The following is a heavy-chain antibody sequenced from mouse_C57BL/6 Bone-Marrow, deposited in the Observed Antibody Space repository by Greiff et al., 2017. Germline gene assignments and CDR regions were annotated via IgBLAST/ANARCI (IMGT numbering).Heavy chain of an antibody. CDR2: LWTGGGT. CDR1: GFSLTSYA. Sequence: VQLVESGPGLVAPSQSLSITCTVSGFSLTSYAISWVRQPPGKGLEWLGVLWTGGGTNYTSALKSRLSISKDNSKSQVFLKMNSLQTDDTARYYCARKPYYYGSRRDYAMDYWGQGTSVTGSS. CDR3: ARKPYYYGSRRDYAMDY. V-gene: IGHV2-9-1*01. D-gene: IGHD1-1*01. J-gene: IGHJ4*01.